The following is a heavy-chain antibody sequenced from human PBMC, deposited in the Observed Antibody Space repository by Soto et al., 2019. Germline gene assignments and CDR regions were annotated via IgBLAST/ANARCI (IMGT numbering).Heavy chain of an antibody. CDR2: IRGFSPYT. D-gene: IGHD2-15*01. J-gene: IGHJ6*02. CDR1: GFTFRTYT. V-gene: IGHV3-21*01. Sequence: GGSLRLSCISSGFTFRTYTMNWFRQPPGKGLEWVSGIRGFSPYTFYAESVKGRFTISRDNAKNSLYLQMNSLRAEDTAVYYCARDRGYDAHDYYYNAMDVWGQGTTVTVSS. CDR3: ARDRGYDAHDYYYNAMDV.